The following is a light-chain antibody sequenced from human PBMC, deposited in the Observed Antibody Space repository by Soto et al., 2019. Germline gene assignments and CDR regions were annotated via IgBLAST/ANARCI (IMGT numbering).Light chain of an antibody. CDR2: EGT. CDR1: SSDVGSYNL. V-gene: IGLV2-23*01. CDR3: CSYAGSSTDI. J-gene: IGLJ1*01. Sequence: QSALAQPASVSGSPGQSITISCTGTSSDVGSYNLVSWYQQNPGKAPKLMIYEGTKRPSGVSNRFSGSKSGNTASLTISGLQAEDEADYHCCSYAGSSTDIFGTGTKVTVL.